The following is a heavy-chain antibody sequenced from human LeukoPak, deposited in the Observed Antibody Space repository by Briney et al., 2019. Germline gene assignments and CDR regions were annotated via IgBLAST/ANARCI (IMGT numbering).Heavy chain of an antibody. CDR3: ARVKAAAALDY. Sequence: PSETLSLTCTVSGGSMSSSSYYWGWIRQPPGKGLEWIGSIYYSGSTYYNPSLKSRVTISVDTSKNQFSLKLSSVTAADTAVYYCARVKAAAALDYWGQGTLVTVSS. CDR1: GGSMSSSSYY. D-gene: IGHD6-13*01. V-gene: IGHV4-39*07. J-gene: IGHJ4*02. CDR2: IYYSGST.